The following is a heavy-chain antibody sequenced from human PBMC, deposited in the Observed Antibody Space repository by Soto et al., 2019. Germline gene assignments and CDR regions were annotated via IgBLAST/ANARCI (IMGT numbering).Heavy chain of an antibody. Sequence: SETLSLTCTVPGGSIKSDYYGAWVRQPPGGGLEWMGYKYYSGATDSDPSLEARVSFSVDTSKNQFFLNLTSVTVADTAVYYCARGRPNYFYSCLDVWGPGIPVTVSS. CDR2: KYYSGAT. CDR1: GGSIKSDYY. CDR3: ARGRPNYFYSCLDV. J-gene: IGHJ6*02. V-gene: IGHV4-30-4*01.